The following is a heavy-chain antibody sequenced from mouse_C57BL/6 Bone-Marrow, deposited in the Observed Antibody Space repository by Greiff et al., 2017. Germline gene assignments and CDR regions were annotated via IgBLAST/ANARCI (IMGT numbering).Heavy chain of an antibody. J-gene: IGHJ3*01. Sequence: EVQLVESGGGLVQPGGSLSLSCAASGFTFTDYYMSWVRQPPGKALEWLGFIRNKANGYTTEYSASVKGRFTISRDNSQSILYLQMNALRAEDSATYYCARNYGSSSPWFAYWGQGTLVTVSA. CDR1: GFTFTDYY. CDR2: IRNKANGYTT. D-gene: IGHD1-1*01. CDR3: ARNYGSSSPWFAY. V-gene: IGHV7-3*01.